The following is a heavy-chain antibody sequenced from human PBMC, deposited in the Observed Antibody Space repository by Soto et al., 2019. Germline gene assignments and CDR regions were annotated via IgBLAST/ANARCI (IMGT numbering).Heavy chain of an antibody. V-gene: IGHV4-30-4*01. J-gene: IGHJ5*02. Sequence: PSETLSLTCTVSGVSVTNGDYYWRWMRQSPGKGLEWIGNIYYSETTRYNPSLNSRLSISIDTSRNQFSLQLTSVTAADTAIYYCARQRRGGYWFDPWGQGTLVTVSS. CDR2: IYYSETT. CDR1: GVSVTNGDYY. CDR3: ARQRRGGYWFDP.